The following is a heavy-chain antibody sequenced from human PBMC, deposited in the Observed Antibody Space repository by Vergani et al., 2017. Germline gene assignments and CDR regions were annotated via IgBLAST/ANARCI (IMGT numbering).Heavy chain of an antibody. CDR3: ARDQADTARSGGGGGYFDY. D-gene: IGHD5-18*01. J-gene: IGHJ4*02. CDR1: GGSISSGGYY. Sequence: QVQLQESGPGLVKPSQTLSLTCTVSGGSISSGGYYWSWIRQHPGKGLEWIGYIYYSGSTYYNPSLKSRVTTSVDTSKNQFSLKLSSVTAADTAVYYCARDQADTARSGGGGGYFDYWGQGTLVTVSS. V-gene: IGHV4-31*03. CDR2: IYYSGST.